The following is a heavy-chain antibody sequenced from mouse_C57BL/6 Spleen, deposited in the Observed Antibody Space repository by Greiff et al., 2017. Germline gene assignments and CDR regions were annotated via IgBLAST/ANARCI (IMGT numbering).Heavy chain of an antibody. Sequence: VQLQQPGAELVKPGASVKLSCKASGYTFTSYWMQWVKQRPGQGLEWIGEIDPSDSYTNYNQKFKGKATLTVDTSSSTAYMQLSSLTSADSAVYYCAKYYGSRYYFDYWGQGTTLTVSS. D-gene: IGHD1-1*01. CDR3: AKYYGSRYYFDY. CDR2: IDPSDSYT. V-gene: IGHV1-50*01. J-gene: IGHJ2*01. CDR1: GYTFTSYW.